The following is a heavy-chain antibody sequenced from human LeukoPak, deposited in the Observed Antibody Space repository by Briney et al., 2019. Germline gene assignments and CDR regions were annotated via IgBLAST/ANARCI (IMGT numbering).Heavy chain of an antibody. CDR2: IWYDGSNK. J-gene: IGHJ4*02. CDR3: ARGSSLGSGWSIDY. Sequence: GGSLRLSCAASGFTFSSYGMHWVRQAPGKGLEWVAVIWYDGSNKYYADSVKGRFTISRDNSKNTLYLQMNSLRAEDTAVYYCARGSSLGSGWSIDYWGQGTLVTVSS. CDR1: GFTFSSYG. V-gene: IGHV3-33*01. D-gene: IGHD6-19*01.